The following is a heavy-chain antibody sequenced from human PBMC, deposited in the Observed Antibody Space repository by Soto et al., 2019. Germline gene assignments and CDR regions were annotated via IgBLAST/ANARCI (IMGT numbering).Heavy chain of an antibody. CDR3: AKESYNRRTDFDY. J-gene: IGHJ4*02. CDR2: IYDSGST. Sequence: SDTLSLTCTVSGGSISSAYYYWSWIRQPPGKGLEWIGHIYDSGSTYSNPSLQSQVTISMDTSKNQFSLKLSSVTAADTAVYYCAKESYNRRTDFDYWGQGTQVTVSS. D-gene: IGHD3-10*01. V-gene: IGHV4-30-4*02. CDR1: GGSISSAYYY.